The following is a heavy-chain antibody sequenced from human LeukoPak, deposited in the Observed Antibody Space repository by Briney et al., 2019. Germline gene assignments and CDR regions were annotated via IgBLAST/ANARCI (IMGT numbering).Heavy chain of an antibody. J-gene: IGHJ4*02. CDR3: ARDQDIVVVPAPSTEFDY. D-gene: IGHD2-2*01. V-gene: IGHV3-43D*04. CDR2: ISWDGGST. CDR1: GFTFDDYA. Sequence: GGSLRLSCAASGFTFDDYAMHWVRQAPGKGLEWVSLISWDGGSTYYADSVKGRFTISRDNSKNSLYLQMNSLRAEDTAVYYCARDQDIVVVPAPSTEFDYWGQGTLVTVSS.